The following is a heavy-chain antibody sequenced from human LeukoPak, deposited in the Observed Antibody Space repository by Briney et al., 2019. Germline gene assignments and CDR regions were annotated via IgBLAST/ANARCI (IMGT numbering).Heavy chain of an antibody. J-gene: IGHJ3*02. Sequence: SVKVSCKASGGTFSSYAISWVRQAPGQGLEWMGGIIPIFGTANYAQKFQDRVTITTDESTSTAYMELSSLRSEDTAVYYCARDELAARAFDIWGQGTMVTVSS. CDR2: IIPIFGTA. CDR3: ARDELAARAFDI. D-gene: IGHD6-6*01. CDR1: GGTFSSYA. V-gene: IGHV1-69*05.